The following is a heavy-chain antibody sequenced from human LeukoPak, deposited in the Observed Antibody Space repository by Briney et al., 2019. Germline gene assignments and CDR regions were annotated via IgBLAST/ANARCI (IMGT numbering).Heavy chain of an antibody. CDR3: AKNVRFFEWLDAFDI. V-gene: IGHV3-30*18. Sequence: GGSLRLSCAASGFTFSSYGMHWVRQAPGKGLEWVAVISYDGSNKYYADSVKGRFTISRDNSKNTLYLQMNSLRADDTAVYYCAKNVRFFEWLDAFDIWGQGTMVTVSS. CDR1: GFTFSSYG. J-gene: IGHJ3*02. CDR2: ISYDGSNK. D-gene: IGHD3-3*01.